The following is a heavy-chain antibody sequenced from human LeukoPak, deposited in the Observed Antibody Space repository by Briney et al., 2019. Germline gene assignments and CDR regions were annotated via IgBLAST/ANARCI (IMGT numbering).Heavy chain of an antibody. CDR3: TKTKDIYGPSGYYSYRDV. Sequence: GESLRLSCAISGFTFAKFAMSWVRQAPGKGLEWVSTISGSGIVTYYADSVKGRFTISRDNSKNTLYLQMNSLRAEDTAVFYCTKTKDIYGPSGYYSYRDVWAKGPGSLSP. J-gene: IGHJ6*03. V-gene: IGHV3-23*01. D-gene: IGHD3-3*02. CDR1: GFTFAKFA. CDR2: ISGSGIVT.